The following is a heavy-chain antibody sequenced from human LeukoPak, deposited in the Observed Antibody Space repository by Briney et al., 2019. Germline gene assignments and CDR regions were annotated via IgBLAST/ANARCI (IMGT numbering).Heavy chain of an antibody. CDR3: ARVLFNSGYNY. Sequence: GASVKVSCKTSGSSFTRAYMLWVRQAPGQGLEWMGWVNPNSGETKLAQKFQGRVTMTRDTSIRTVYMDLGGLRSDDTAVYYCARVLFNSGYNYWGQGSLVTVSS. CDR2: VNPNSGET. J-gene: IGHJ4*02. V-gene: IGHV1-2*02. D-gene: IGHD3-9*01. CDR1: GSSFTRAY.